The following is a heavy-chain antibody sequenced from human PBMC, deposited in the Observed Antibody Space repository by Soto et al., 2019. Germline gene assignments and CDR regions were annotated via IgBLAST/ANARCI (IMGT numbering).Heavy chain of an antibody. CDR3: AKEVAGYDQSGHYYGMDV. D-gene: IGHD3-3*01. CDR2: ISYDGSNK. V-gene: IGHV3-30*18. J-gene: IGHJ6*02. CDR1: GFTFSSYG. Sequence: GGSLRLSCAASGFTFSSYGMHWVRQAPGKGLEWVAVISYDGSNKYYADSVKGRFTISRDNSKNTLYLQMNSLRAEDTAVYYCAKEVAGYDQSGHYYGMDVWGQGTTVTVSS.